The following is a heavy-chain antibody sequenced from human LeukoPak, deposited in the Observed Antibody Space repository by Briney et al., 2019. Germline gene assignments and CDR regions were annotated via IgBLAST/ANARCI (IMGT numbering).Heavy chain of an antibody. J-gene: IGHJ4*02. D-gene: IGHD6-19*01. CDR3: ARDKYSSGWYEGFDY. CDR1: GYTFTGYY. Sequence: GASVKVSCEASGYTFTGYYMHWVRQAPGQGLEWMGWINPNSGGTNYAQKFQGRVTMTRDTSISTAYMELSRLRSDDTAVYYCARDKYSSGWYEGFDYWGQGTLVTVSS. CDR2: INPNSGGT. V-gene: IGHV1-2*02.